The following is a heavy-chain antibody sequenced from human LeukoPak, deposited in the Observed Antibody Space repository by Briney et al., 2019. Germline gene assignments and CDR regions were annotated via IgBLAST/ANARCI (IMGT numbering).Heavy chain of an antibody. CDR2: ISGSDGRT. CDR3: AKHVSSSWFSAFDY. D-gene: IGHD6-13*01. Sequence: GGSLRLSCAASRFIFSDYAMSWVRQAPGKGLEWVSTISGSDGRTYYADSVKGRFSISRDNSKGTLYLQMKSLRAEDTAVYYCAKHVSSSWFSAFDYWGQGTLVTASS. V-gene: IGHV3-23*01. CDR1: RFIFSDYA. J-gene: IGHJ4*02.